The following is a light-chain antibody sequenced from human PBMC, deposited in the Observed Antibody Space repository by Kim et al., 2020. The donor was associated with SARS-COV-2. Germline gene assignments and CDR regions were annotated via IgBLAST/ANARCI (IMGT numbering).Light chain of an antibody. J-gene: IGLJ2*01. CDR3: QSYDTRNRVV. CDR2: ENS. Sequence: KTVILSCTRISASIATNYVQWYQQRPGSAPTTVIYENSQRPSGVPARFSGSIDISSNSASLTISGLKTEDEADYYCQSYDTRNRVVFGGGTQLTVL. V-gene: IGLV6-57*03. CDR1: SASIATNY.